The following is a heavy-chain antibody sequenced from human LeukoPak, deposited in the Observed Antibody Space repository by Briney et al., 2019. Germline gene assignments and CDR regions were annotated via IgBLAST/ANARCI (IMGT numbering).Heavy chain of an antibody. CDR3: ARVGYGDYFFDY. CDR2: ISYDGSNK. J-gene: IGHJ4*02. V-gene: IGHV3-30*03. CDR1: GFTFSSYG. D-gene: IGHD4-17*01. Sequence: AGGSLRLSCAASGFTFSSYGMHWVRQAPGKGLEWVAVISYDGSNKYYADSVKGRFTISRDNSKNTLYLQMNSLRAEDTAVYYCARVGYGDYFFDYWGQGTLVTVSS.